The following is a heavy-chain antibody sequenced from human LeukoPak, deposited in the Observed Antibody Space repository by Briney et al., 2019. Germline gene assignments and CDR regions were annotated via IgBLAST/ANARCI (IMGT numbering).Heavy chain of an antibody. D-gene: IGHD4-17*01. CDR2: ISGCGGCT. J-gene: IGHJ4*02. Sequence: GGSLRLSCAASGFTFSSYAMSWVRQATGKGLEWVSSISGCGGCTYYGDSVKGRFPIYRESSKNTLYLQMNSLRAEDTAVYYCAKEAGKVTTKGLDYWGQGTLVTVSS. CDR1: GFTFSSYA. CDR3: AKEAGKVTTKGLDY. V-gene: IGHV3-23*01.